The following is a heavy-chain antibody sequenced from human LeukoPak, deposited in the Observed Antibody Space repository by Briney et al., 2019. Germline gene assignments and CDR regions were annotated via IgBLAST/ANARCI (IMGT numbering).Heavy chain of an antibody. CDR2: LNPNTGHA. Sequence: VASVKVSCKASGYTFTSYYMHWVRQAPGQGPEWMGRLNPNTGHAVYAFKFQGRVTITRDTSSSTAYMEVTRLTSDDTALYYCAKDRDGADRIILWGQGTLVTVSS. J-gene: IGHJ4*02. D-gene: IGHD5-24*01. CDR3: AKDRDGADRIIL. CDR1: GYTFTSYY. V-gene: IGHV1-2*06.